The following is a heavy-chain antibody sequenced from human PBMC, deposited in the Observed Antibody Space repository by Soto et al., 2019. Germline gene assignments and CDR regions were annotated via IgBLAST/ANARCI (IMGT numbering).Heavy chain of an antibody. Sequence: EVQLVESGGGLIQPGGSLKLSCAASGFTVGNNYMSWVRQAPGKGLEWVSLIYSTGTTKYADSVKGRFTVSRDNAKNTLYLQMNSLRAEDTAVYYWAKDGRGSGSHYNSFGYWGQGTLVTVSS. CDR2: IYSTGTT. V-gene: IGHV3-53*01. CDR3: AKDGRGSGSHYNSFGY. CDR1: GFTVGNNY. J-gene: IGHJ4*02. D-gene: IGHD3-10*01.